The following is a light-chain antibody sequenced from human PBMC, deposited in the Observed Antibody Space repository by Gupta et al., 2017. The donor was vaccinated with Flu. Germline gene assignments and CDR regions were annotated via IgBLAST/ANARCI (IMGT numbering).Light chain of an antibody. CDR1: RSNIENNN. CDR2: DNN. Sequence: SRSNIENNNLSSYHQLPATAPKLLIFDNNHHPSGIPARFSCANFATSTTLRITGLLPGDEADYHCGAWDSRFDVYVFGGGTKLTVL. CDR3: GAWDSRFDVYV. J-gene: IGLJ3*02. V-gene: IGLV1-51*01.